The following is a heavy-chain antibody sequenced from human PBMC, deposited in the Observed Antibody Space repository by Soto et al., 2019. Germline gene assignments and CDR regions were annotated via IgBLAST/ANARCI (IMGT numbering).Heavy chain of an antibody. D-gene: IGHD6-19*01. CDR2: IFDVGST. CDR1: GCSVSIGNYF. Sequence: SETLSLTCAVSGCSVSIGNYFWSWIRQPPGKGLEWIGNIFDVGSTNYHPALKSRVTISLDTSKNQFSLKLSSVTAADTAVYYCARDSRITVAGTPYHHYTLDVWGQATTVTVSS. J-gene: IGHJ6*02. CDR3: ARDSRITVAGTPYHHYTLDV. V-gene: IGHV4-61*01.